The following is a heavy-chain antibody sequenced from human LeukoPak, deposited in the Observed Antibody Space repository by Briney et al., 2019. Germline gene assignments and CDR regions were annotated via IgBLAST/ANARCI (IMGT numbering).Heavy chain of an antibody. Sequence: PSETLSLTCTVSGGSISGYYWSWIRQPAGKGLEWIGRIYTSGSTNYNPSLKSRVTMSVDTSKNQFSLKLSSVTAADTAVYYCARGIAVAGTRPRWYFDLWGRGTLVTVSS. CDR2: IYTSGST. J-gene: IGHJ2*01. CDR3: ARGIAVAGTRPRWYFDL. V-gene: IGHV4-4*07. D-gene: IGHD6-19*01. CDR1: GGSISGYY.